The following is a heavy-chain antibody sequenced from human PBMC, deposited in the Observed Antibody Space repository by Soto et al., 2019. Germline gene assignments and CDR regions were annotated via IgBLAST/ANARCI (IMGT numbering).Heavy chain of an antibody. V-gene: IGHV4-34*01. D-gene: IGHD3-3*01. CDR2: INHSGST. CDR1: GGSFSGYY. CDR3: ASPQGIFGVVTYYYYGMDV. Sequence: SETLSLTCAVYGGSFSGYYWSWIRQPPGKGLEWIGEINHSGSTNYNPSLKSRVTISVDTSKNQFSLKLSSVTAADTAVYYCASPQGIFGVVTYYYYGMDVWGQGTTVTVSS. J-gene: IGHJ6*02.